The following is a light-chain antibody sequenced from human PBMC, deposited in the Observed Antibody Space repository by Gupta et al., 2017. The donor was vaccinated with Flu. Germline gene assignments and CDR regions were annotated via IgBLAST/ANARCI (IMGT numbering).Light chain of an antibody. V-gene: IGKV2-40*01. CDR3: MQRREFPWT. Sequence: DIVMTQTPLFLAVTPGEPASISCRSSQSLLHSDDGNTCLDWYLQKPGQSPHLLIYSVSYRASGVPDRFSGSGSGTAFTLEISRVEAEDVGLYYCMQRREFPWTFGQGTKVEIK. CDR2: SVS. CDR1: QSLLHSDDGNTC. J-gene: IGKJ1*01.